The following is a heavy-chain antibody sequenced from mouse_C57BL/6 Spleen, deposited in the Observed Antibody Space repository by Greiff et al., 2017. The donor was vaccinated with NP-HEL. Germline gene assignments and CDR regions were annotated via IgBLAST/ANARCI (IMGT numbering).Heavy chain of an antibody. J-gene: IGHJ1*03. Sequence: EVKLVESGPELVKPGASVKMSCKASGYTFTDYNMHWVKQSHGKSLEWIGYINPNNGGTSYNQKFKGKATLTVNKSSSTAYMELRSLTSEDSAVYYCARSITTDWYFDVWGTGTTVTVSS. CDR2: INPNNGGT. CDR1: GYTFTDYN. V-gene: IGHV1-22*01. CDR3: ARSITTDWYFDV. D-gene: IGHD1-1*01.